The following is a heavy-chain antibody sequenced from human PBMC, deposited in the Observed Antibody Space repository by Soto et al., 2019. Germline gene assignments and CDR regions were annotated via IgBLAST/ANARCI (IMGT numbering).Heavy chain of an antibody. CDR1: GFTFSSNS. V-gene: IGHV3-21*01. Sequence: EVQLVESGGGLVKPGGSLRLSCAASGFTFSSNSMNWVRQAPGKGLEWVSSISSTSSYIYYADSVKGRFTISRDNAKNSLYLQMNSLRAEDKAVYYCAPMTTVTTGAFDYWGQGTLVTVSS. CDR3: APMTTVTTGAFDY. CDR2: ISSTSSYI. J-gene: IGHJ4*02. D-gene: IGHD4-17*01.